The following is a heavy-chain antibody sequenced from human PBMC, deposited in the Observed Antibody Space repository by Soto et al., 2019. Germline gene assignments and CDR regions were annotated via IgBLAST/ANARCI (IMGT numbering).Heavy chain of an antibody. CDR3: AKDISSWSPES. CDR2: IWADGINK. Sequence: GGSLRLSCVASGFTFSNYGMHWVRQAPGEGLEWVAAIWADGINKNYTSSVRGRFTVSRDSSKNTLYLQMDSLRAEDTAVYYCAKDISSWSPESRGQGTLVTVSS. CDR1: GFTFSNYG. V-gene: IGHV3-33*06. D-gene: IGHD6-13*01. J-gene: IGHJ4*02.